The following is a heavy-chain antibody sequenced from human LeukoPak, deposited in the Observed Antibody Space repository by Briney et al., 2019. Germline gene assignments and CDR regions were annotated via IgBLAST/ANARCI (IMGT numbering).Heavy chain of an antibody. J-gene: IGHJ4*02. CDR1: GGTFSSYA. V-gene: IGHV1-69*05. Sequence: ASVKVSCKASGGTFSSYAISWVRQAPGQGLEWMGGIIPIFGTANYAQKFQGRVTITTDESTSTAYMELSSLRSEGTAVYYCARGGRGDGYNLGYWGQGTLVTVSS. CDR2: IIPIFGTA. CDR3: ARGGRGDGYNLGY. D-gene: IGHD5-24*01.